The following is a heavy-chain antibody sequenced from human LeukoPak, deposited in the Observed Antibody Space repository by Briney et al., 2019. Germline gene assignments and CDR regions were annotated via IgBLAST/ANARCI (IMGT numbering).Heavy chain of an antibody. CDR2: INPNSGGT. J-gene: IGHJ3*02. D-gene: IGHD3-22*01. CDR3: ATLTYYYDSSGFTGEGASDI. Sequence: APVKVSCKASGYTFTGYYMHWVRQAPGQGLEWMGRINPNSGGTNYAQKFQGRVTMTRDTSISTAYMELSRLRSDDTAVYYCATLTYYYDSSGFTGEGASDIWGQGTMVTVSS. CDR1: GYTFTGYY. V-gene: IGHV1-2*06.